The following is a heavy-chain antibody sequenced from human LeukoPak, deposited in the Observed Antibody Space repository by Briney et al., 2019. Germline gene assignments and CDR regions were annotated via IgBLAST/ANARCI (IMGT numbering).Heavy chain of an antibody. V-gene: IGHV4-59*08. CDR1: GGSIGSNY. CDR2: IYYTGGT. D-gene: IGHD6-19*01. J-gene: IGHJ4*02. CDR3: AKYGNSGWVIDN. Sequence: SETLSLTRTVSGGSIGSNYRTRIRQPPGKGLEYIGYIYYTGGTNYNPSLKSRVTISVDTSKNQFSLRLSSVTAADTAVYFCAKYGNSGWVIDNWGQGAPVTVSS.